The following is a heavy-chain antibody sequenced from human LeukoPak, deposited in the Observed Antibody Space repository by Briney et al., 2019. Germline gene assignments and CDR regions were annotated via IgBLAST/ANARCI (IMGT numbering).Heavy chain of an antibody. J-gene: IGHJ4*02. V-gene: IGHV3-23*01. CDR1: GFTFSSYA. Sequence: GGSLRLSCAASGFTFSSYAMSWVRQAPGKGLEWVSAISGSGGSTYYADSVKGRFTISRDNSKNTLYLQMNSLRAEDTAVYYCAKDDSSSWYVRGSFDYWGQGTLVTVSS. CDR3: AKDDSSSWYVRGSFDY. CDR2: ISGSGGST. D-gene: IGHD6-13*01.